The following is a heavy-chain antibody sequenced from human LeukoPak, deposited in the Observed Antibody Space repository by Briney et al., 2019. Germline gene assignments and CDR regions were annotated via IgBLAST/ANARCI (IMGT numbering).Heavy chain of an antibody. J-gene: IGHJ6*03. V-gene: IGHV3-66*01. CDR2: IYSGGRT. D-gene: IGHD5-12*01. CDR1: GFTVSSNY. Sequence: SGGSLRLSCAVSGFTVSSNYMSWVRQAPGKGLEWVSLIYSGGRTYYADSVKGRFAISRDNSKNTLYLQMNSLRAEDTAVYYCAKGSGYEHNYYYYYMDVWGKGTTVTVSS. CDR3: AKGSGYEHNYYYYYMDV.